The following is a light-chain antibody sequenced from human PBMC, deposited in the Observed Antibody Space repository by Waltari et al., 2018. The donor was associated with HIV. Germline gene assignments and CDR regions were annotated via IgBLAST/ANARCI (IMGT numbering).Light chain of an antibody. J-gene: IGLJ3*02. CDR1: IRDVGNYNL. CDR2: EVR. Sequence: QSALTQPASVSGSPGQSITISCTGTIRDVGNYNLVSWYQQHPGNAPKVLIYEVRQRPSWVSDRFSGSKSGNTASLTISGLQAEDEAHYYCCSYAGSSTLVFGGGTKLTVL. V-gene: IGLV2-23*02. CDR3: CSYAGSSTLV.